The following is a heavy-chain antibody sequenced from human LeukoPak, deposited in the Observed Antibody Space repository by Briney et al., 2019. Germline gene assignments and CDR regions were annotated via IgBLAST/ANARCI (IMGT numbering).Heavy chain of an antibody. Sequence: GASVKVSCKASGYTFTSYYMHWVRQAPGQGLEWMGWINPNSGGTNYAQKFQGRVTMTRDTSISTAYMELSRLRSDDTAVYYCARSKLTYDFWSGSLYYFDYWGQGTLVTVSS. D-gene: IGHD3-3*01. J-gene: IGHJ4*02. V-gene: IGHV1-2*02. CDR3: ARSKLTYDFWSGSLYYFDY. CDR2: INPNSGGT. CDR1: GYTFTSYY.